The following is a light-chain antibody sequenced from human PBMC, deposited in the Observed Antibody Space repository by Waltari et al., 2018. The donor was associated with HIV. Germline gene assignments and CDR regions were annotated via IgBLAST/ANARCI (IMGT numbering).Light chain of an antibody. CDR3: SSSTSSGEV. CDR2: EVS. J-gene: IGLJ1*01. CDR1: SSDVGTYNY. V-gene: IGLV2-14*03. Sequence: QSALTQPASVSGSPGQSITISCTGTSSDVGTYNYVSWYQQSPGKAPKLMIYEVSDRPSGVSDRFSGSKSGNTASLTISGLQAEDEADYYCSSSTSSGEVFGSGTRLTVL.